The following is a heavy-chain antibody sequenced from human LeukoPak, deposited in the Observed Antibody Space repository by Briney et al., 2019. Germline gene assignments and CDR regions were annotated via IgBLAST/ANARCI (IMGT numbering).Heavy chain of an antibody. J-gene: IGHJ4*02. CDR3: ARDRYCTTTRCSDY. V-gene: IGHV3-48*04. CDR1: GFTFSSYT. Sequence: GGSLRLSCAASGFTFSSYTMSWVRQAPGKGLEWVSYISSSSLTIYYADSVKGRFTISRDNAKNTLYLEMNSLRAEDTAVYHCARDRYCTTTRCSDYWGQGTLVTVSS. D-gene: IGHD2-2*01. CDR2: ISSSSLTI.